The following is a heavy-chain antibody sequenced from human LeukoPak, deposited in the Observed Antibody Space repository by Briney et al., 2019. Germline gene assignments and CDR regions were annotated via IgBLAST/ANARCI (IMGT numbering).Heavy chain of an antibody. CDR1: GGSISSYY. CDR3: ARLPATAYCSGGSCYFRGYYYGMDV. J-gene: IGHJ6*02. V-gene: IGHV4-59*08. CDR2: IYYSGST. D-gene: IGHD2-15*01. Sequence: SETLSLTCTVSGGSISSYYWSWIRQPPGKGLEWVGYIYYSGSTNYNPSLKSRVTISVDTSKNQFSLKLSSVTAADTAVYYCARLPATAYCSGGSCYFRGYYYGMDVWGQGTTVTVSS.